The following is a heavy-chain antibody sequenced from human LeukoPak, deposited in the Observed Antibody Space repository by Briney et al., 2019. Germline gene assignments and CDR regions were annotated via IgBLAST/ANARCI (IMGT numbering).Heavy chain of an antibody. CDR1: GGSFSGYY. J-gene: IGHJ4*02. V-gene: IGHV4-34*01. D-gene: IGHD3-10*01. CDR2: INRGGST. Sequence: SETLSLTCAVYGGSFSGYYWSWIRQPPEKGLEWIGEINRGGSTNYNPSLKSRLSISADTSKNQFSLRLSSVTAADTAVYYCARGYGSGSYYEYWGQGTLVTVSS. CDR3: ARGYGSGSYYEY.